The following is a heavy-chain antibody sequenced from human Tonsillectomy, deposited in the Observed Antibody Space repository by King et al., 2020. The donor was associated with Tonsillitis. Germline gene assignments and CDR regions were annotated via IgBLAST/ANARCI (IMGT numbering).Heavy chain of an antibody. J-gene: IGHJ6*02. CDR2: IITIFGAT. V-gene: IGHV1-69*01. CDR3: ARRGIINYGMDV. CDR1: GGTFNNYG. D-gene: IGHD2-15*01. Sequence: QLVQSGAEVKKPGSALKVSCKASGGTFNNYGISWVRQAPGQGIEWMGGIITIFGATNTAQKFQGRVTITADESTRTASMELSSLRSDDTAVYYCARRGIINYGMDVWGQGTTVIVSS.